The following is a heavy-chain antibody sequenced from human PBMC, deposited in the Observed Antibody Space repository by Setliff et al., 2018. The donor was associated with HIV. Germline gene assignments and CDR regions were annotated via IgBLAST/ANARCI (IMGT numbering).Heavy chain of an antibody. Sequence: GGSLRLSCAASGFTFNHTWMSWVRQASGKGLEWVGRIRSKANSYATMYAASVKGRFAISRDDSNNTAYLQMNSLEIEDTAVYYRARQGVAGYYYYYMGVWGKGTTVTVSS. CDR2: IRSKANSYAT. CDR3: ARQGVAGYYYYYMGV. CDR1: GFTFNHTW. D-gene: IGHD2-15*01. V-gene: IGHV3-73*01. J-gene: IGHJ6*03.